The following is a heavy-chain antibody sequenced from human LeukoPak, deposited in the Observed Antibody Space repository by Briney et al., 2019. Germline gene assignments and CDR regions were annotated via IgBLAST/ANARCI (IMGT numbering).Heavy chain of an antibody. V-gene: IGHV4-59*01. CDR2: IYYSGST. J-gene: IGHJ5*02. D-gene: IGHD3-22*01. Sequence: SETLSLTCTVSGGSISSYYWSWIRQPPGKGREWIGYIYYSGSTNYNPSLKSRVTISVDTSKNQFSLKLSSVTAADAAVYYCARVGGDSSGYWGFDPWGQGTLVTVSS. CDR1: GGSISSYY. CDR3: ARVGGDSSGYWGFDP.